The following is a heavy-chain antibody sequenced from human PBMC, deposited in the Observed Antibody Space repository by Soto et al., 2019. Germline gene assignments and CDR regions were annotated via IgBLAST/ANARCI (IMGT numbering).Heavy chain of an antibody. D-gene: IGHD3-22*01. CDR2: IWYDGSNK. J-gene: IGHJ2*01. Sequence: VQLVESGGGLVKPGGFLRLSCAASGFTFSSYGMHWVRQAPGKGLEWVAVIWYDGSNKYYADSVKGRFTISRDNSKNTLYLQMNSLRAEDTAVYYCAASYDSSGWYFDLWGRGTLVTVSS. CDR1: GFTFSSYG. CDR3: AASYDSSGWYFDL. V-gene: IGHV3-33*08.